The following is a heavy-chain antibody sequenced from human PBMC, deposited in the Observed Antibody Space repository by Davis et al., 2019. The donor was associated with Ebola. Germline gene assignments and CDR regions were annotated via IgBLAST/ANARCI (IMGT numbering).Heavy chain of an antibody. D-gene: IGHD3-10*01. CDR2: IYHIRST. J-gene: IGHJ2*01. CDR3: ARGGVLLWFGEFAHWYFDL. CDR1: GYSINRGFT. Sequence: MPSETLSLTCSVSGYSINRGFTWGWIRQPPEKGLEWIGTIYHIRSTNYNPSLKSRVTISVDTSKNQFSLKLSSVTAADTAVYYCARGGVLLWFGEFAHWYFDLWGRGTLVTVSS. V-gene: IGHV4-38-2*02.